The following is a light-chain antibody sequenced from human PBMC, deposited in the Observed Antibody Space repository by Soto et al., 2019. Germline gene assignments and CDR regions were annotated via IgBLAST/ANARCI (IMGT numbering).Light chain of an antibody. J-gene: IGLJ1*01. CDR3: ASFTSTYSYV. CDR2: EVT. Sequence: QSVLTQPPSASGSPGQSVTISCTGTSSDVGGYNYVSWYQQYPGRAPKLMIYEVTKRPSGVPDRFSGSKSGNTASLTVSGLQAEDEADYYCASFTSTYSYVFGTGTKVTVL. V-gene: IGLV2-8*01. CDR1: SSDVGGYNY.